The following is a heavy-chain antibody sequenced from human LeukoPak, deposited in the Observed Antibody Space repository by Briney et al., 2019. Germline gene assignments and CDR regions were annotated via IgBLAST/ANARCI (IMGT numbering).Heavy chain of an antibody. D-gene: IGHD2-15*01. J-gene: IGHJ4*02. CDR3: ARAFGLCCSGGSCFTPTHKMYYFDY. Sequence: ASVKVSCKASGYTFTSYGISWVRQAPGQGLEWMGWISAYNGNTNYAQKLQGRVTMTTDTSTSTAYMELRSLRSDDTAVYYCARAFGLCCSGGSCFTPTHKMYYFDYWGQGTLVTVSS. CDR1: GYTFTSYG. CDR2: ISAYNGNT. V-gene: IGHV1-18*01.